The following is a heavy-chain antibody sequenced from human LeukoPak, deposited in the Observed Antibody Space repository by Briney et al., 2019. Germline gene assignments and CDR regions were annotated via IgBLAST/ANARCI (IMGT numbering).Heavy chain of an antibody. J-gene: IGHJ5*02. CDR1: GGSISTYY. CDR3: ARDKAHSYGRYFDP. Sequence: SETLSLTCSVSGGSISTYYWNWIRQTPGKGLEWIGHISYGNTDYNPSLKSRVTISVDASKNQFSLKLTSVTAADTAVYYCARDKAHSYGRYFDPWGQGALVTVSS. D-gene: IGHD5-18*01. V-gene: IGHV4-59*01. CDR2: ISYGNT.